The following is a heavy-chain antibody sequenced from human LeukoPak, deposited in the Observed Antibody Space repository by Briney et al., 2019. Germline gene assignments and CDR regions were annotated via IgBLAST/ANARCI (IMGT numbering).Heavy chain of an antibody. CDR2: ISSSSSYI. CDR3: ARDRGALLWFRESAFDI. CDR1: GFTFSSYS. V-gene: IGHV3-21*01. J-gene: IGHJ3*02. Sequence: GGSLRLSCAASGFTFSSYSMNWVRQAPGKGLEWVSSISSSSSYIYYADSVKGRFTISRDNAKNSLYLQMNSLRAEDTAVYYCARDRGALLWFRESAFDIWGQGTMVTASS. D-gene: IGHD3-10*01.